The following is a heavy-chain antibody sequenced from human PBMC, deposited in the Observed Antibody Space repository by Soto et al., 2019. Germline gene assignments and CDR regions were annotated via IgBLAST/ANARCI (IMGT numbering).Heavy chain of an antibody. CDR1: GFTFSSYA. CDR2: IWYDGSIK. D-gene: IGHD1-26*01. J-gene: IGHJ3*02. CDR3: ARDPRNIVGTVAFDI. Sequence: GGALSLSRASSGFTFSSYAMSWVRQAPGKGLEWVALIWYDGSIKYYADSVKGRFTISRDNSRNTLYLQMNSLTAEDTAVYYCARDPRNIVGTVAFDIWGQGTMVTVSS. V-gene: IGHV3-33*08.